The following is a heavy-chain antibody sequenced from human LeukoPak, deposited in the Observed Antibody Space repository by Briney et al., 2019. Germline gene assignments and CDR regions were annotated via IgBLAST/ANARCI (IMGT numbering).Heavy chain of an antibody. V-gene: IGHV3-7*01. CDR1: GFTFSSYW. Sequence: PGGSLRLSCAASGFTFSSYWMSWVRQAPGKGPEWVANIKQDGSEKYYVDSVKGPFTISRDNAKNSLYLQMNSLRAEDTAVYYCARVSSSWYFCAFDTGGQGTMVTVS. J-gene: IGHJ3*02. D-gene: IGHD6-13*01. CDR3: ARVSSSWYFCAFDT. CDR2: IKQDGSEK.